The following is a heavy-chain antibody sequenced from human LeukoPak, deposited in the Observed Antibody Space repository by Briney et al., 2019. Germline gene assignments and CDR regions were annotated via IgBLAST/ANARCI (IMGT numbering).Heavy chain of an antibody. J-gene: IGHJ5*02. V-gene: IGHV1-46*01. Sequence: ASVKVSFTASGYSFTSYYMHWVRQAPGQGLEWMGFINPSGSSAAYAQKFQGRLTMTRDMFTSTDYMELTSLTSDDTAVYYCARDNSVGETAWWFDPWGQGTLVTVSS. CDR2: INPSGSSA. D-gene: IGHD1-26*01. CDR1: GYSFTSYY. CDR3: ARDNSVGETAWWFDP.